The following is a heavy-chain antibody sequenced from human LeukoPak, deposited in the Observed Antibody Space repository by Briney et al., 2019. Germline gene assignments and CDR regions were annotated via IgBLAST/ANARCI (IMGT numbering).Heavy chain of an antibody. CDR3: ARDQGLTAPPPYGFDV. D-gene: IGHD5-18*01. J-gene: IGHJ6*02. Sequence: SVKVSCKASGGTFSSYAISWVRQAPGKGLEWMGRIIPILGIANYAQTFPVSVPITAATSTSTVYMELSSLRFEETAVYYCARDQGLTAPPPYGFDVWGPGTPVIVSS. V-gene: IGHV1-69*04. CDR2: IIPILGIA. CDR1: GGTFSSYA.